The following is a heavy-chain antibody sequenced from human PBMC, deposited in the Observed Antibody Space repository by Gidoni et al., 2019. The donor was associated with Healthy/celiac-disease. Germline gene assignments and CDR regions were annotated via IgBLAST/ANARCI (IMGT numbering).Heavy chain of an antibody. CDR2: IYYSGST. Sequence: QVQLQESGPGLVKPSETLSLTCTVSGGSISSYYWSWIRQPPGKGLEWIGYIYYSGSTNYNPSLKSRVTISVDTSKNQFSLKLSSVTAADTAVYYCARELPDGDYDYWGQGTLVTVSS. CDR3: ARELPDGDYDY. D-gene: IGHD4-17*01. V-gene: IGHV4-59*01. CDR1: GGSISSYY. J-gene: IGHJ4*02.